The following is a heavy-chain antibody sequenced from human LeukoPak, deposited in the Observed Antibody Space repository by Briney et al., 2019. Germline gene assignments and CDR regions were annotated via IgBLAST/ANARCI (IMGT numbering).Heavy chain of an antibody. CDR1: GFTFSGYA. CDR3: ANMTPYCSSTSCSRDY. Sequence: PGGSLTLSCAASGFTFSGYAMRGLRQAPGKGREWVSSIRGRRGFTYYADCVKAVFTISRDDSKKTLYLQMTSMRAEDKAVYYCANMTPYCSSTSCSRDYWGQGTLVTVSS. V-gene: IGHV3-23*01. D-gene: IGHD2-2*01. J-gene: IGHJ4*02. CDR2: IRGRRGFT.